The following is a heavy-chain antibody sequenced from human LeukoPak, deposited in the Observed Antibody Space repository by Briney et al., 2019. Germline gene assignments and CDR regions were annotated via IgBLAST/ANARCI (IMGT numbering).Heavy chain of an antibody. V-gene: IGHV4-34*01. CDR2: INHSGST. J-gene: IGHJ6*02. Sequence: SKTLSLTCAVYGGSFSGYYWSWIRQPPGKGLEWIGEINHSGSTNYNPSLKSRVTISVDTSKNQFSLKLSSVTAADTAVYYCATTYGYSYGYGMDVWGQGTTVTVSS. D-gene: IGHD5-18*01. CDR1: GGSFSGYY. CDR3: ATTYGYSYGYGMDV.